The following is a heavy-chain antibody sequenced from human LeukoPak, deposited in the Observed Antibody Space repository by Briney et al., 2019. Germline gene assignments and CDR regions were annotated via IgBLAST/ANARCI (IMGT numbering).Heavy chain of an antibody. J-gene: IGHJ3*02. CDR3: ARQHYYDSSGYGGAKNGFDI. CDR1: GGSISSSSYY. CDR2: VYYSGST. Sequence: SETLSLTCTVSGGSISSSSYYWGWIRQPPGKGLEWIGRVYYSGSTYYNPSVKSRVTISVDTSKNQFSLKLSSVTAADTAVFYCARQHYYDSSGYGGAKNGFDIWGQGTMVTVSS. D-gene: IGHD3-22*01. V-gene: IGHV4-39*01.